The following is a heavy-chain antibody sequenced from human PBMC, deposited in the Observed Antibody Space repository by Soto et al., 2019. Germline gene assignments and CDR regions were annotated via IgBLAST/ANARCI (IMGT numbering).Heavy chain of an antibody. V-gene: IGHV4-30-4*01. Sequence: QVQLQESGPGLVKPSQTLSLTCTVSGGSISSGDYYWSWIRQPPGKGLEWIGYIYYSGSTYYNPYLKSRVTISVDTSKNQFSLKLSSVTAADTAVYYCARDGYDSSGYYYYFDYWGQGTLVTVSS. CDR2: IYYSGST. J-gene: IGHJ4*02. CDR1: GGSISSGDYY. CDR3: ARDGYDSSGYYYYFDY. D-gene: IGHD3-22*01.